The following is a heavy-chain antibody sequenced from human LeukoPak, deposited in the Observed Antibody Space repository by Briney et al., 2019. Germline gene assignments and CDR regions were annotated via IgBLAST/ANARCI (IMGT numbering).Heavy chain of an antibody. CDR2: ISGRGGST. V-gene: IGHV3-23*01. CDR1: GFTFSSYA. J-gene: IGHJ6*03. Sequence: PGGSLRLSCAASGFTFSSYAMSWVRQAPGKGLEWVSAISGRGGSTYYADSVKGRFTISRDNSKNTLYLQMNSLRAEDTAVYYCAKTGVGATTLVYYYYYYMDVWGKGTTVTVSS. CDR3: AKTGVGATTLVYYYYYYMDV. D-gene: IGHD1-26*01.